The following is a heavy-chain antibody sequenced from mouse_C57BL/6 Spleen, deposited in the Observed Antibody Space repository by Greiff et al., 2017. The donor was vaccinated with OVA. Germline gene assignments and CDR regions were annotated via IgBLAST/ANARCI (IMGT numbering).Heavy chain of an antibody. V-gene: IGHV1-15*01. J-gene: IGHJ3*01. CDR3: TRSITTDNAWFAY. CDR2: IDPETGGT. D-gene: IGHD1-2*01. CDR1: GYTFTDYE. Sequence: VQGVESGAELVRPGASVTLSCKASGYTFTDYEMHWVKQTPVHGLEWIGAIDPETGGTAYNQKFKGKAILTADKSSSTAYMELRSLTSEDSAVYYCTRSITTDNAWFAYWGQGTLVTVSA.